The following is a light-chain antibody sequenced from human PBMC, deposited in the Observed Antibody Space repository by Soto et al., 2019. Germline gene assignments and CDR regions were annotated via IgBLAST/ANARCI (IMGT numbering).Light chain of an antibody. V-gene: IGLV2-8*01. Sequence: SLLTSAPSGNGFDRESGSITCKRSSNDVGNYNYVSWYQQHPGKAPKLMIYEVRKRPSGVPDRFSGSKSGNTASLTVSGLQAEDEADYYCSSYAGTNTPYVFGTGTKVTVL. CDR3: SSYAGTNTPYV. CDR2: EVR. CDR1: SNDVGNYNY. J-gene: IGLJ1*01.